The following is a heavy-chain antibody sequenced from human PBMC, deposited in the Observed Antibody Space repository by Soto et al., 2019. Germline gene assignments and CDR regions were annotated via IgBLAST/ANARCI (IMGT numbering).Heavy chain of an antibody. CDR2: ISGSGGST. V-gene: IGHV3-23*01. CDR3: AKRASSSSYYFDY. D-gene: IGHD6-13*01. Sequence: GGSLRLSCAASGFTFSSHAMSWVRQAPGKGLEWVSGISGSGGSTYYADSVKGRFTISRDNSKNTLYLQMNSLRGEDTAVYYCAKRASSSSYYFDYWGQGTLVTVSS. J-gene: IGHJ4*02. CDR1: GFTFSSHA.